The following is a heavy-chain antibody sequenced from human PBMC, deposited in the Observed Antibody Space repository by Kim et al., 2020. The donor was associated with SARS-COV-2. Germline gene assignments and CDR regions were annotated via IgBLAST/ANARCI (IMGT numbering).Heavy chain of an antibody. Sequence: GGSLRLSCAASGFTFSSYGMHWVRQAPGKGLEWVAVIWYDGSNKYYADSVKGRFTISRDNSKNTLYLQMNSLRAEDTAVYYCARVEQLGYYYYYGMDVWGQGTTVTVSS. CDR1: GFTFSSYG. V-gene: IGHV3-33*01. CDR3: ARVEQLGYYYYYGMDV. J-gene: IGHJ6*02. CDR2: IWYDGSNK. D-gene: IGHD6-6*01.